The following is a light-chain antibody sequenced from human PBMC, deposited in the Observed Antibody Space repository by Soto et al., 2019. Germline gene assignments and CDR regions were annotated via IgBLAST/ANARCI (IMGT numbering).Light chain of an antibody. CDR1: SSDVGGYNY. CDR2: EVS. Sequence: QSVLTQPASVSGSPGQSITISCTGTSSDVGGYNYVSWYQQHPGKAPKFMIYEVSNRPSGVSNRFSGSKSGNTASLTISGLQAEDEADYYCSLYTSSSTWVFGGGTKLTVL. V-gene: IGLV2-14*01. J-gene: IGLJ3*02. CDR3: SLYTSSSTWV.